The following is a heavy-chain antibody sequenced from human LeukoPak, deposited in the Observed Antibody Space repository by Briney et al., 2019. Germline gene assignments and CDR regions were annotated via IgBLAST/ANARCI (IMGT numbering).Heavy chain of an antibody. CDR3: ARTLPIMITFGGVIGDNWFDP. D-gene: IGHD3-16*02. V-gene: IGHV1-2*02. CDR2: INPNSGGT. Sequence: ASVKVSCKASGYTFTGYYIHWVRQAPGQGLEWMGWINPNSGGTNYAQKFQGRVTMTRDTSISTAYMELSRLRSDDTAVYYCARTLPIMITFGGVIGDNWFDPWGQGTLVTVSS. CDR1: GYTFTGYY. J-gene: IGHJ5*02.